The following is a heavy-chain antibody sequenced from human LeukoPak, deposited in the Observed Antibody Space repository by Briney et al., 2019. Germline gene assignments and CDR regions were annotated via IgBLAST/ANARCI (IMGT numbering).Heavy chain of an antibody. CDR1: GFTFSSYA. Sequence: GGSLRLSCAASGFTFSSYAMSWVRQAPGKGLEWVAAISGSGGSTYYADSVKGRFTISRDNSKNTLYLQMNSLRAEDTAVYYCAKEGGYCSGGSCYDYYFDYWGQGTLVTVSS. V-gene: IGHV3-23*01. D-gene: IGHD2-15*01. CDR2: ISGSGGST. J-gene: IGHJ4*02. CDR3: AKEGGYCSGGSCYDYYFDY.